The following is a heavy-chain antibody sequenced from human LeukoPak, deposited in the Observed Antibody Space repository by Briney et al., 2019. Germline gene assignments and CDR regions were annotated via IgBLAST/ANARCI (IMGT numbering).Heavy chain of an antibody. J-gene: IGHJ4*02. D-gene: IGHD6-13*01. Sequence: GASVKVSCKASGYTFTRYGISWVRQAPGQGLEWMGWISAYNGNTNYAQKLQGRVTMTTDTSTSTAYMELRSLRSDVTAECYCAGQKAVPVTLGFDYWGQGTLVTVSS. V-gene: IGHV1-18*01. CDR1: GYTFTRYG. CDR2: ISAYNGNT. CDR3: AGQKAVPVTLGFDY.